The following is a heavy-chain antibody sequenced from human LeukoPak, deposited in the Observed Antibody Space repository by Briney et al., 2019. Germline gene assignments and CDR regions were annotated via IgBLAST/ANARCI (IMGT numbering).Heavy chain of an antibody. J-gene: IGHJ4*02. CDR3: AREGSSSENDY. V-gene: IGHV3-48*03. CDR1: GFTFSSYE. CDR2: ISSSGSTI. D-gene: IGHD6-13*01. Sequence: GGPLRLSCAASGFTFSSYEMNWVRQAPGKGLEWVSYISSSGSTIYYADSVKGRFTISRDNAKNSLYLQMNSLRAEDTAVYYCAREGSSSENDYWGQGTLVTVSS.